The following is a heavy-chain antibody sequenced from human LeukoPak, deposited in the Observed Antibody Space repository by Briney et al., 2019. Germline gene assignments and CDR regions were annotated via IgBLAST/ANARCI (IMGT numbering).Heavy chain of an antibody. CDR2: ISRASESI. CDR3: ARADGSGSYDY. CDR1: GFNFNTYS. Sequence: GGSLRLSCEASGFNFNTYSMAWVRQAPGKGLEWVSIISRASESIFYADSVKGRFTISRDNAKNSLYLQMNGLRAEDTAAYYCARADGSGSYDYWGQGTLVTVSS. J-gene: IGHJ4*02. D-gene: IGHD3-10*01. V-gene: IGHV3-21*01.